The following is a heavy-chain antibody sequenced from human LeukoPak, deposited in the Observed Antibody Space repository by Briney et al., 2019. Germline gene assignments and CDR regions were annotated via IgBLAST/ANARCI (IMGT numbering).Heavy chain of an antibody. CDR3: ARDHLCGGACSSDYDAFDI. Sequence: SETLSLTCTVSGGSFTSRSYFWAWIRQSPGKGLEWIASIYYPGSTFYNPSLKSRATISVDTSNHQLSLKVISVTAADTAVYYCARDHLCGGACSSDYDAFDIWGQGTVVTVSS. CDR2: IYYPGST. J-gene: IGHJ3*02. V-gene: IGHV4-39*07. CDR1: GGSFTSRSYF. D-gene: IGHD2-21*02.